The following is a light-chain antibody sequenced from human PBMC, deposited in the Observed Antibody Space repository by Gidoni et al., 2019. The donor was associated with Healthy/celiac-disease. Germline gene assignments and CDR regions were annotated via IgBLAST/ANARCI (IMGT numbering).Light chain of an antibody. V-gene: IGKV1-8*01. Sequence: AIRITQFPSSFSASTGDRVTITCRASQGISSYLAWYQQKPGKALKLLIYAASTLQSGVPSSISGSGSGTDFTLTISCLQSEDFATYYCQQYYSYPRTFGQGTKVEIK. CDR3: QQYYSYPRT. CDR2: AAS. CDR1: QGISSY. J-gene: IGKJ1*01.